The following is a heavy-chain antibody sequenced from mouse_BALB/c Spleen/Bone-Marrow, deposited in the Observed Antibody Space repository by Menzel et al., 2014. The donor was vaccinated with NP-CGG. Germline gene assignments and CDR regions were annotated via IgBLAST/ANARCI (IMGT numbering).Heavy chain of an antibody. D-gene: IGHD2-1*01. CDR1: GFNIKDTY. V-gene: IGHV14-3*02. J-gene: IGHJ3*01. CDR3: ARNGNYGAWFAY. CDR2: IDPANGNT. Sequence: EVMLVESGAELVKPGASVKLSCTASGFNIKDTYMHWVKQRPEQGLEWIGRIDPANGNTKYDPKFQGKATITADTSSNTAYLQLSSLTSEDTAAYYCARNGNYGAWFAYWGQGTLVTVSA.